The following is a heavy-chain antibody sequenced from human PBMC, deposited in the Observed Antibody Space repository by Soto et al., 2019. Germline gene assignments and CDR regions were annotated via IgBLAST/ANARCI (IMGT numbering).Heavy chain of an antibody. J-gene: IGHJ6*03. CDR1: GGSISSYY. D-gene: IGHD5-18*01. CDR2: IYYSGST. V-gene: IGHV4-59*01. Sequence: SETLSLTCTVSGGSISSYYWSWIRQPPGKGLEWIGYIYYSGSTNYNPSLKSRVTISVDTSKNQFSLKLSSVTAADTAVYYCAGSVDTAMVYYYYYMGVWGKGTTVTVSS. CDR3: AGSVDTAMVYYYYYMGV.